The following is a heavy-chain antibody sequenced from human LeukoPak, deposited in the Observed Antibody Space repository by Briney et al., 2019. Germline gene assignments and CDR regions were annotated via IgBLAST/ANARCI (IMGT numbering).Heavy chain of an antibody. J-gene: IGHJ4*02. D-gene: IGHD2-21*02. CDR2: VHLGDSDL. V-gene: IGHV5-51*01. Sequence: GESLKISCKTSGYTFTDYWIGWVRQMPGKGLEWVGIVHLGDSDLRYNPSFEGQVTISADKSTTTAYLQWTSLKASDSAMYFCARDMNNGLLPDYWGQGTLVTVSS. CDR1: GYTFTDYW. CDR3: ARDMNNGLLPDY.